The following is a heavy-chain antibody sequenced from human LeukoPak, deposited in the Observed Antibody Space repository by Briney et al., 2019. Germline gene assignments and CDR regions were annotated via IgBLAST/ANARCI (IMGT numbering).Heavy chain of an antibody. V-gene: IGHV4-34*01. CDR1: GGSFSGYY. J-gene: IGHJ6*03. CDR3: ARGRVENVLRYFDWLYYYMDV. D-gene: IGHD3-9*01. CDR2: INRSGST. Sequence: SETLSLTCAVYGGSFSGYYWSWIRQPPGKGLEWIGEINRSGSTNYNPSLKSRVTISVDTSKNQFSLKLSSVTAADTAVYYCARGRVENVLRYFDWLYYYMDVWGKGTTVTVSS.